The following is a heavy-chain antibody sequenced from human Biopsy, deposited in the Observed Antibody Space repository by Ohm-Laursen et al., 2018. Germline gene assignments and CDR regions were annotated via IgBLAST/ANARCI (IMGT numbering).Heavy chain of an antibody. CDR1: GGSINSYY. V-gene: IGHV4-4*07. CDR3: VRGGSGSFPFDY. D-gene: IGHD3-10*01. J-gene: IGHJ4*02. Sequence: PGTLSLTCTVSGGSINSYYWSWMRQPAGKGLEWIGRLFTSGTTNYSPSPNNRVTMSVDTSKNQFSLRLTSVTAADTAVYYCVRGGSGSFPFDYWGPGTLVTVSS. CDR2: LFTSGTT.